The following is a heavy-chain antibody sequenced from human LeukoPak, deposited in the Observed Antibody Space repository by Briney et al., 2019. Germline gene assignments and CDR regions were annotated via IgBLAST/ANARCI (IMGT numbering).Heavy chain of an antibody. J-gene: IGHJ4*02. CDR2: IKQDGSKK. D-gene: IGHD5-24*01. CDR3: TRVGYIDEGIDY. Sequence: HPGGSLRLSCVASGFPFSSYWMTWVRQAPGKGLEWVANIKQDGSKKSYVDSVKGRFTISRDNAKNSLYLQMNSLRAEDTVIYYCTRVGYIDEGIDYWGQGTLVTVSS. V-gene: IGHV3-7*04. CDR1: GFPFSSYW.